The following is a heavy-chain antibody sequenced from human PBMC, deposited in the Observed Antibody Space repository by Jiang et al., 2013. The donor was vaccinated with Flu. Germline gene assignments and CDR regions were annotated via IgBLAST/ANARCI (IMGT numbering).Heavy chain of an antibody. CDR1: YSFTSYW. J-gene: IGHJ6*02. V-gene: IGHV5-10-1*01. D-gene: IGHD1-26*01. Sequence: YSFTSYWISWVRQMPGKGLEWMGRIDPSDSYTNYSPSFQGHVTISADKSISTAYLQWSSLKASDTAMYYCARHVRWELYYGMDVWGQGTTVTVSS. CDR3: ARHVRWELYYGMDV. CDR2: IDPSDSYT.